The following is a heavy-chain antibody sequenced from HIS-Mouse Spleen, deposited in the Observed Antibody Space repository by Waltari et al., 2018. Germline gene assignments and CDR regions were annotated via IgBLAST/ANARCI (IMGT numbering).Heavy chain of an antibody. J-gene: IGHJ4*02. V-gene: IGHV1-8*01. CDR1: GYTLTSYD. D-gene: IGHD3-3*01. Sequence: VPLVQSGAEVKKPGASVKVPCKASGYTLTSYDINWGPQAPGQGLEWMGWVNPNSGNTGYAQKFQGRVTMTRNTSISTAYMELSSLRSEDTAVYYCARAGDFWGGYRSPLDYWGQGTLVTVSS. CDR2: VNPNSGNT. CDR3: ARAGDFWGGYRSPLDY.